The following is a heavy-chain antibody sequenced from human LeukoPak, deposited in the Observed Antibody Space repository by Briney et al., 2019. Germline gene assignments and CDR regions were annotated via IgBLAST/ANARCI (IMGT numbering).Heavy chain of an antibody. CDR1: GFTFSSYS. CDR3: ARRSPAIGSGYPSGFDP. CDR2: INTDGTST. V-gene: IGHV3-74*01. Sequence: GGSLRLSCAASGFTFSSYSMNWVRQAPGKGLEWVSRINTDGTSTSYADSVKGRFTISRDNAKNTLYLQMNSLRAEDTAVYYCARRSPAIGSGYPSGFDPWGQGTLVTVSS. J-gene: IGHJ5*02. D-gene: IGHD3-22*01.